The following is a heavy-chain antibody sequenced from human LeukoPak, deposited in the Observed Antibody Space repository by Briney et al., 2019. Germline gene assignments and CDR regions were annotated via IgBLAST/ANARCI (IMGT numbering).Heavy chain of an antibody. J-gene: IGHJ4*02. D-gene: IGHD1-1*01. CDR2: IRTYNGET. V-gene: IGHV1-18*04. CDR3: ARALYGNDRVSFTEFDS. CDR1: GYTFTRDA. Sequence: ASVKVSCKASGYTFTRDAMNWVRQAPGQGLEWMGWIRTYNGETHYAEKLQGRVTMTTDTSTSTAFMELRRLTSDDSAVYFCARALYGNDRVSFTEFDSWGQGTLVTVSS.